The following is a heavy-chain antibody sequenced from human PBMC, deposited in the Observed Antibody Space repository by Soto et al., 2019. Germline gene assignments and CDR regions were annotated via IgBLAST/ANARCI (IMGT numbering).Heavy chain of an antibody. Sequence: SVKVSCKASGGTFSSYAISWVRRAPGQGLEWMGGIIPIFGTANYAQKFQGRVTITADESTSTAYMELSSLRSEDTAVYYCATASSSAPTPYYFDYWGQGTLVTVSS. J-gene: IGHJ4*02. CDR1: GGTFSSYA. V-gene: IGHV1-69*13. CDR2: IIPIFGTA. D-gene: IGHD6-6*01. CDR3: ATASSSAPTPYYFDY.